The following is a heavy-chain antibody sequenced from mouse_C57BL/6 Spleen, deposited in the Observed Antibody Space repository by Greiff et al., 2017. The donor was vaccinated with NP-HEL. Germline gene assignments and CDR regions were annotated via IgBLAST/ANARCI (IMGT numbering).Heavy chain of an antibody. Sequence: DVHLVESAGGLVQPGSSMKLSCTASGFTFSDYYMAWVRQVPEKGLEWVANINYDGSSTYYLDSLKSRFIISRDNAKNILYLQMSSLKSEDTATYYCARDRGYYGNYGPFDYWGQGTTLTVSS. J-gene: IGHJ2*01. CDR1: GFTFSDYY. V-gene: IGHV5-16*01. CDR3: ARDRGYYGNYGPFDY. CDR2: INYDGSST. D-gene: IGHD2-1*01.